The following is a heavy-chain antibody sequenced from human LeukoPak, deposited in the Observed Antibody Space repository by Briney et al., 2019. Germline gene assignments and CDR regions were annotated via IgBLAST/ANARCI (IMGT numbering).Heavy chain of an antibody. V-gene: IGHV1-2*02. Sequence: GASVKVSFKASGYTFTVYYMHWVRQAPGQGPEWVGWMNPNSCGTNYAQKFQGRVTMRRDTSISTAYMELSRLRSDDTAVYYCARDGPVDGSLWYYYYMDVWGKGTTVTVSS. J-gene: IGHJ6*03. CDR3: ARDGPVDGSLWYYYYMDV. CDR1: GYTFTVYY. CDR2: MNPNSCGT. D-gene: IGHD3-10*01.